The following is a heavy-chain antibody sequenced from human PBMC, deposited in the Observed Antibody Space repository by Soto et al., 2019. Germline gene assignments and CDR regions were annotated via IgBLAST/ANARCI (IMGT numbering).Heavy chain of an antibody. CDR2: IYYSGST. Sequence: PSETLAHIYSVFGGSISGGGYCGSCIRKHPWKGLELILSIYYSGSTDYDPSLKSRVTISVDTSKNQFSLKLSSVTAADPAVYYCARETGTSSSWYSIKKRYYYYGMDVWDQGTTVPVYS. D-gene: IGHD6-13*01. CDR3: ARETGTSSSWYSIKKRYYYYGMDV. J-gene: IGHJ6*02. CDR1: GGSISGGGYC. V-gene: IGHV4-31*03.